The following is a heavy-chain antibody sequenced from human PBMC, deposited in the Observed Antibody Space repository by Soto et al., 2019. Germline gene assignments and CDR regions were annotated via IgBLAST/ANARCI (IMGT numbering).Heavy chain of an antibody. J-gene: IGHJ6*02. CDR1: GFTFSSYC. V-gene: IGHV3-30*18. CDR3: AKERNWNPERGMDV. CDR2: ISYDGSNK. Sequence: SGGSLRLSCAASGFTFSSYCIHWVRQAPCKGLEWVAVISYDGSNKYYADSVKGRFTISRDNSKNTLYLQMNSLRAEDTAVYYCAKERNWNPERGMDVWGQGTTVTVYS. D-gene: IGHD1-1*01.